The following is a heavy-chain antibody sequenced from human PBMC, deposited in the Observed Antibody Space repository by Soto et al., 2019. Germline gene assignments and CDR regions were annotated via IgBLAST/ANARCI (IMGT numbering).Heavy chain of an antibody. CDR2: TYYRSKWIH. D-gene: IGHD3-16*01. J-gene: IGHJ6*02. V-gene: IGHV6-1*01. CDR1: GDSVSSSSAA. Sequence: QVELQLSGPGLVKPWQALSLTCDISGDSVSSSSAAWNWIRQSPSRGLEWLGRTYYRSKWIHEYTVSMESRITINPDTSKNQFSLHIYSVTPEDTAVYYCAGVVWFRGMDVWGQGTPVTVS. CDR3: AGVVWFRGMDV.